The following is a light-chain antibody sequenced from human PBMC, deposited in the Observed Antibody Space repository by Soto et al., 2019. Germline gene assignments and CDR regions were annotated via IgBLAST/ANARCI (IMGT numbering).Light chain of an antibody. J-gene: IGKJ4*01. V-gene: IGKV3-11*01. CDR3: QQRSNWLLT. CDR2: DAS. Sequence: EIVLTQSPATLSLSPGERATLSCRASQSVSSYLAWYQQKPGQAPRLLIYDASNRATGIPARFSGSGSGTDFTLTISSLEPEDFEVYYCQQRSNWLLTFGGGTKVEIQ. CDR1: QSVSSY.